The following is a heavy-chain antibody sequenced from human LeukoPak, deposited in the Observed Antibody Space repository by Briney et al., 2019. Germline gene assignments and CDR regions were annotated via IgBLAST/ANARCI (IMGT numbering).Heavy chain of an antibody. J-gene: IGHJ5*02. D-gene: IGHD1-20*01. Sequence: SETLSLTCTVSGGSISSYYWNWIRQPPGKGLEWIGYIFYSGTTNYNPSLKSRVTISVDTSKNQFSLRLTSVTAADTAVHYCASLLGITGSMNWFDPWGQGTLVTVSS. V-gene: IGHV4-59*01. CDR3: ASLLGITGSMNWFDP. CDR1: GGSISSYY. CDR2: IFYSGTT.